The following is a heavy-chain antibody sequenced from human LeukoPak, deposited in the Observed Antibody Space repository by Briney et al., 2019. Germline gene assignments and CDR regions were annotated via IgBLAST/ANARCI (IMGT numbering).Heavy chain of an antibody. CDR3: VRDFEFYDS. CDR2: IWYDGSNK. V-gene: IGHV3-33*01. J-gene: IGHJ4*02. Sequence: GGSLRLSCAASGFTFSSYGMHWVRQAPGKGLEWVAVIWYDGSNKYYADSVKGRFTISRDSSKNTLYLQMNSLRAEDTAVYCCVRDFEFYDSWGQGTLVTVSS. D-gene: IGHD2/OR15-2a*01. CDR1: GFTFSSYG.